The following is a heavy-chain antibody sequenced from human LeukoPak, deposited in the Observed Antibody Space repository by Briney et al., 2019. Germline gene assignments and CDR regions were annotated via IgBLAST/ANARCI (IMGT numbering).Heavy chain of an antibody. D-gene: IGHD3/OR15-3a*01. J-gene: IGHJ4*02. Sequence: PGGSLRLSCAASGFTLSSYAMTWVRQAPGKGLEWVSAIASGGSTYYADSVKGRFTISRDNSKNTLYLQMNSLRVEDTAAYYCTRGSSRTGYNCWGQGVLVTVSS. CDR3: TRGSSRTGYNC. CDR2: IASGGST. V-gene: IGHV3-23*01. CDR1: GFTLSSYA.